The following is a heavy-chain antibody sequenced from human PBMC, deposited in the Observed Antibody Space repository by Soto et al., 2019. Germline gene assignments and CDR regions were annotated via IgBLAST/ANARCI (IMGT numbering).Heavy chain of an antibody. J-gene: IGHJ6*02. CDR3: ARKDKSGYFNWFDP. CDR1: GYKFTSHW. V-gene: IGHV5-51*01. CDR2: IFPSDSDT. D-gene: IGHD3-22*01. Sequence: PGESLKISCRTSGYKFTSHWIAWVRQMPGKGLEWMGIIFPSDSDTRYSPSFQGQVTISADRSTSTVFLQWASLKASDTAVYFCARKDKSGYFNWFDPWGQGXTVTVYS.